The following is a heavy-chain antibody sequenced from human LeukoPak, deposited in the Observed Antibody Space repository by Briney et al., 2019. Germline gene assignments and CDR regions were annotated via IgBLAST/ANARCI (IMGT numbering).Heavy chain of an antibody. D-gene: IGHD2-8*01. CDR1: GFTFSDYY. CDR2: ISSSGSTI. V-gene: IGHV3-11*04. J-gene: IGHJ3*02. CDR3: ARWTLYSMNDLWDAFDI. Sequence: GGSLRLSCAASGFTFSDYYMSWIRQAPGKGLEWVSYISSSGSTIYYADSVKGRFTISRDNAKNSLYLQMNSLRAEDTAVYYCARWTLYSMNDLWDAFDIWGQGTMVTVSS.